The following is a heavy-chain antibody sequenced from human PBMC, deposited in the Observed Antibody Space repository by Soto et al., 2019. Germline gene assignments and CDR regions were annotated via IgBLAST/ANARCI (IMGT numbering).Heavy chain of an antibody. J-gene: IGHJ6*02. V-gene: IGHV5-51*01. CDR2: IYPGDSDT. D-gene: IGHD3-3*01. Sequence: PGESLKISCKGSGYSFTSYWIGWVRQMPGKGLERMGIIYPGDSDTRYSPSFQGQVTISADKSISTAYLQWSSLKASDTAMYYRAKSYYDFWSGPPMGGMDGWGQGTTVTVSS. CDR3: AKSYYDFWSGPPMGGMDG. CDR1: GYSFTSYW.